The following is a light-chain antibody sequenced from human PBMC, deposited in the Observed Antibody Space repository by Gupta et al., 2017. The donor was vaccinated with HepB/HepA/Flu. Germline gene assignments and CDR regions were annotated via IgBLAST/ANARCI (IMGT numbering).Light chain of an antibody. CDR3: AAWDDSRNGWV. CDR1: SSNIGSNT. V-gene: IGLV1-44*01. CDR2: RNN. J-gene: IGLJ1*01. Sequence: QSVLTPPPSASGTPGQRVTLSCSGSSSNIGSNTVSWYQQLPGPAPKLLIYRNNKRPSGVPERVSGSKSGTSASLAISGLQAEDEADYYCAAWDDSRNGWVFGTGTKLTVL.